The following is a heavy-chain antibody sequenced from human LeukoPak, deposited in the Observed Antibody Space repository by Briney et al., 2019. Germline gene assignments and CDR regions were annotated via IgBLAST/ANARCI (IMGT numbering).Heavy chain of an antibody. J-gene: IGHJ3*02. D-gene: IGHD5-12*01. CDR2: IFYSGST. V-gene: IGHV4-59*01. CDR1: GGSISNYY. Sequence: SETLSLTCTLSGGSISNYYWSWIRQPPGKGLEWIGYIFYSGSTNYNPSLKSRVTTSEHTTKNQFSLTLTSVTAADTAVYYCARYTPKKMLNGLRTFDIWGQGTMVTVSS. CDR3: ARYTPKKMLNGLRTFDI.